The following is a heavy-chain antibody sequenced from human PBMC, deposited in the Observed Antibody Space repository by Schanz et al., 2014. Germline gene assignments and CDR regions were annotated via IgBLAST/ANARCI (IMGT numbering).Heavy chain of an antibody. V-gene: IGHV3-21*04. CDR3: ARRNFYDKSAAFDY. Sequence: EVQLLESGGTVVQPGGSLRVSCAASGFVFRTFAMYWVRQAPGKGLEWVSWISSSSSYIYYADSVKGRFTISRDNAKNSLYLQMDSLKTEDTAVYYCARRNFYDKSAAFDYWGQGSLVTVSS. D-gene: IGHD3-9*01. CDR2: ISSSSSYI. J-gene: IGHJ4*02. CDR1: GFVFRTFA.